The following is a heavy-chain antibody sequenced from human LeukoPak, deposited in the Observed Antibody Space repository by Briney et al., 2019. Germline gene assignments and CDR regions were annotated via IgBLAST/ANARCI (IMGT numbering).Heavy chain of an antibody. D-gene: IGHD4-17*01. Sequence: GGSLRLSCAASGFXFKNAWISWVRQAPGKGLEWVAVISYDGSNKYYADSLKGRFTISRDNSKNTLYLQMNSLRAEDTAVYYCARDDYGDYGLLDYWGQGTLVTVSS. CDR2: ISYDGSNK. CDR1: GFXFKNAW. J-gene: IGHJ4*02. V-gene: IGHV3-30-3*01. CDR3: ARDDYGDYGLLDY.